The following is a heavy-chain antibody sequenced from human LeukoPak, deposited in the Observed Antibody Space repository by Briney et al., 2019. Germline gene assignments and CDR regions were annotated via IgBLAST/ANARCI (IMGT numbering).Heavy chain of an antibody. D-gene: IGHD3-3*01. CDR3: ARHGGFLEWLFGNWFDP. J-gene: IGHJ5*02. CDR1: GYTFTGYY. Sequence: ASVKVSCKASGYTFTGYYMHWVRQAPGQGLEWMGWINPNSGGTNYAQKFQGRVTMTRDTSISTAYMELSRLRSDDTAVYYCARHGGFLEWLFGNWFDPWGQGTLVTVSS. V-gene: IGHV1-2*02. CDR2: INPNSGGT.